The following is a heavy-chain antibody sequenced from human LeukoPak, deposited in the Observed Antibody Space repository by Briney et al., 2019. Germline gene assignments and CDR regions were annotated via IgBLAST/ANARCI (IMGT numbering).Heavy chain of an antibody. J-gene: IGHJ4*02. V-gene: IGHV3-23*01. D-gene: IGHD1-1*01. CDR3: AKGETTSGINYFHY. CDR1: GFTFSTYA. CDR2: IIGSGGGR. Sequence: GGSLRLSCAASGFTFSTYAMSWVRQAPGEGLEWVSGIIGSGGGRYYADSVKGRFTISRDNSRNTLSLEMSSLRAEDTAIYFCAKGETTSGINYFHYWGQGILVTVSS.